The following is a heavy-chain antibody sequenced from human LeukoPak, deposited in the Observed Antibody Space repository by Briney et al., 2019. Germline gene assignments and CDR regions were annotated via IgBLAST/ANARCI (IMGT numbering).Heavy chain of an antibody. J-gene: IGHJ3*01. D-gene: IGHD2-21*01. V-gene: IGHV3-11*03. CDR1: GFTFSDYY. CDR2: ISSSSSYT. Sequence: TGGSLRLSCAASGFTFSDYYMSWIRQAPGKGLEWVSYISSSSSYTNYADSVKGRFTISRDNAKNSVSLQMNSLRVEDTAMYYCARYTVVSSPGAFDLWGQGTMVTVSS. CDR3: ARYTVVSSPGAFDL.